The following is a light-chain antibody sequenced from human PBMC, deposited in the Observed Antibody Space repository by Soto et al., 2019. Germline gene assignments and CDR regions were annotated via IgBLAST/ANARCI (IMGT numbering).Light chain of an antibody. Sequence: EIVLTQSPGTLSLSPGESATLSCGASQSVSSRFLAWYQQRPGQAPRLLIYDASYRATDIPPRFSGSGSGTDFTLTISSLEPEDFAVYYCQQRHSWPPTITFGQGTRLEIK. CDR2: DAS. CDR3: QQRHSWPPTIT. J-gene: IGKJ5*01. CDR1: QSVSSRF. V-gene: IGKV3-11*01.